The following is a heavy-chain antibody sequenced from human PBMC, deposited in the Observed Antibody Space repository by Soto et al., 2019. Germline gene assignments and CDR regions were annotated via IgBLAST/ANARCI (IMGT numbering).Heavy chain of an antibody. CDR2: IWYDGSNK. D-gene: IGHD3-22*01. V-gene: IGHV3-33*01. CDR3: ARDHGYYDSSGYYYPGYYYGMDV. J-gene: IGHJ6*02. CDR1: GFTFSSYG. Sequence: PGGSLRLSCAASGFTFSSYGMHWVRQAPGKGLEWVAVIWYDGSNKYYADSVKGRFTISRDNSKNTLYLQMNSLRAEDTAVYYCARDHGYYDSSGYYYPGYYYGMDVWGQGTTVTVSS.